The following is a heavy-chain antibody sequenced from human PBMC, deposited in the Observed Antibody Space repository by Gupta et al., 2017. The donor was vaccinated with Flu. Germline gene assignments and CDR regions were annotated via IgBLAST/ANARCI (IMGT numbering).Heavy chain of an antibody. CDR3: VRERGPFNGFDI. CDR1: YG. D-gene: IGHD3-10*01. V-gene: IGHV3-33*01. CDR2: IWSDGHNK. J-gene: IGHJ3*02. Sequence: YGRHWVRQAPGKGLEWVAVIWSDGHNKFYADSVKGRFTFSRDNSRYTMSLQMNSLRVEDTAVYYCVRERGPFNGFDIWGQGTMVTVSS.